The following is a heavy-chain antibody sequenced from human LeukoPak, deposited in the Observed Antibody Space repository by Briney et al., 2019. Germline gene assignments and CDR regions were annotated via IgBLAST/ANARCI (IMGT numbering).Heavy chain of an antibody. CDR3: ARLGEGLNDILTGYASFDY. V-gene: IGHV5-51*01. CDR2: IYPGDSDT. CDR1: GYSFTSYW. Sequence: GESLKISCKGSGYSFTSYWIGWVRQMPGKGLEWMGIIYPGDSDTRYSPSFQGQVTISADKSISTAYLQWSSLKASDTAMYYCARLGEGLNDILTGYASFDYWGQGTLVTVSS. J-gene: IGHJ4*02. D-gene: IGHD3-9*01.